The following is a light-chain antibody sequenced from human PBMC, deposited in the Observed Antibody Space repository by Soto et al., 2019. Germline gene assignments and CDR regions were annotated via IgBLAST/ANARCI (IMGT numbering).Light chain of an antibody. CDR1: QGIRSD. Sequence: AIQMTQSPSCLSDSVGDRVTITCRASQGIRSDLGWYQQKPGKAPTLLIYAASSLQSGVPSRFSGSGSGTDFTLTIASLQPDDFATYYCLQDYSYPRTFGQGTKVEI. CDR3: LQDYSYPRT. J-gene: IGKJ1*01. CDR2: AAS. V-gene: IGKV1-6*01.